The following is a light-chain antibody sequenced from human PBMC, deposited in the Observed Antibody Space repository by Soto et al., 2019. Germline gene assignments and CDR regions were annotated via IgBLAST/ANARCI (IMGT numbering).Light chain of an antibody. CDR2: DAS. J-gene: IGKJ2*01. V-gene: IGKV3-11*01. CDR3: KQRTNLPPKET. CDR1: QSVGTS. Sequence: DIFLTQSPATLSLSPGERATLTCRASQSVGTSLAWFQQRPGQAPRLLLSDASTRATGMPARFSGSGSGTDFTLANSNLQPDDVAVYYCKQRTNLPPKETFGQGTKLELK.